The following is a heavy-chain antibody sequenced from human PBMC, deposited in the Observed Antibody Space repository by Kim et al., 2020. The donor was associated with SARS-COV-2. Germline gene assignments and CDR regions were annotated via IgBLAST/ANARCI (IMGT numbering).Heavy chain of an antibody. CDR1: GFIFSKYE. CDR3: ARDVENYDVLTGNQGPGHFDS. Sequence: GGSLRLSCAASGFIFSKYEMNWVRQAPGKGLEWVSYISSYSGRTIAYAESVKGRFTISRDNDKNTLYLEMKSLRAEDSAVYYCARDVENYDVLTGNQGPGHFDSWGQGTLVTVSS. CDR2: ISSYSGRTI. J-gene: IGHJ4*02. D-gene: IGHD3-9*01. V-gene: IGHV3-48*03.